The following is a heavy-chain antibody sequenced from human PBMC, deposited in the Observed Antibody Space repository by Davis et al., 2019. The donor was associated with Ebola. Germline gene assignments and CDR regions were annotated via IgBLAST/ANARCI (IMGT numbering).Heavy chain of an antibody. CDR1: GFTFSTYW. J-gene: IGHJ6*04. CDR3: AKDLGDFWSSYYYISHGMDV. V-gene: IGHV3-23*01. Sequence: GESLKISCAASGFTFSTYWMSWVRQTPGKGLEWVSGISGSGGTTYYADSVKGRLTISRDNSKSTLYLQMNSLRAEDTAVYYCAKDLGDFWSSYYYISHGMDVWGKGTTVTVS. D-gene: IGHD3-3*01. CDR2: ISGSGGTT.